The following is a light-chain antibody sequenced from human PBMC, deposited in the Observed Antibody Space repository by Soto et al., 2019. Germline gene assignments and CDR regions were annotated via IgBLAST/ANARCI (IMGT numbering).Light chain of an antibody. J-gene: IGLJ1*01. CDR3: CSHTGTDPLYV. Sequence: QSALTQPASVSGSPGQSITISCTGTSSDVGSYNLVSWYQQHPGKAPKLMIYEGSKRPSGVSNRFSGSKSGNTASLTISGLQAEDEADYYCCSHTGTDPLYVFGAGTKVTVL. V-gene: IGLV2-23*01. CDR2: EGS. CDR1: SSDVGSYNL.